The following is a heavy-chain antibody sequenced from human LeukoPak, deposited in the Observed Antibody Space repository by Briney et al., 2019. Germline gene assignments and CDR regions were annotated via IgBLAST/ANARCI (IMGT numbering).Heavy chain of an antibody. D-gene: IGHD3-22*01. Sequence: PGGSLRLSCAASGFTFSSYWMSWVRQAPGKGLEWVADINHDGSEKYYVDSVKGRFTISRDNAKNSLYLQMNSLRAEDTAVYYCARISDSSGYAGAFDIWGQGTMVTVSS. CDR3: ARISDSSGYAGAFDI. CDR2: INHDGSEK. V-gene: IGHV3-7*01. J-gene: IGHJ3*02. CDR1: GFTFSSYW.